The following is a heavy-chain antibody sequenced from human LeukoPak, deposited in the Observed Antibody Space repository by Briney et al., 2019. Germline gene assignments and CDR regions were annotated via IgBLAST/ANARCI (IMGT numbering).Heavy chain of an antibody. V-gene: IGHV1-69-2*01. D-gene: IGHD3-3*01. CDR1: GYTFIVYF. J-gene: IGHJ4*02. CDR3: ATGLTIFGVVSTYHF. CDR2: VDPENAET. Sequence: ASVKVSCKPSGYTFIVYFMLWGQQAPGKGLEWMGRVDPENAETEYSGKFQGRLTLTADPSTGTSYMELSSLRSDDTAVYFCATGLTIFGVVSTYHFWGQGTPATVSS.